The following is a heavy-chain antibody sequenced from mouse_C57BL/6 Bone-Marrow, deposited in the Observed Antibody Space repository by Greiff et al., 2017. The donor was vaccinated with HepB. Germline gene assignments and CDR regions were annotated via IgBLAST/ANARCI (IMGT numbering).Heavy chain of an antibody. CDR2: IWSGGST. Sequence: VHLVESGPGLVAPSQSLSITCTVSGFSLTSYGVHWVRQSPGKGLEWLGVIWSGGSTDYNAAFISRLSISKDNSKSQVFFKMNSLQADDTAIYYCARKDWDWYFDVWGTGTTVTVSS. V-gene: IGHV2-2*01. CDR1: GFSLTSYG. CDR3: ARKDWDWYFDV. J-gene: IGHJ1*03. D-gene: IGHD4-1*01.